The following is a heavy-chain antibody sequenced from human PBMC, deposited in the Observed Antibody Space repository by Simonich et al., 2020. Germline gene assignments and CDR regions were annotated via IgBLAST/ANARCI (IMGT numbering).Heavy chain of an antibody. Sequence: QVQLVQSGAEGKKPGASRKVSCKASGYPFTSYGISWVGQAPGQGLEWMGLNSSYNGNTNYAQKLQGRVTMTTDTSKSTAYMELRSLRADDTAVYYCARSTTGTTAFDIWGQGTMVTVSS. V-gene: IGHV1-18*01. CDR2: NSSYNGNT. D-gene: IGHD1-1*01. CDR1: GYPFTSYG. CDR3: ARSTTGTTAFDI. J-gene: IGHJ3*02.